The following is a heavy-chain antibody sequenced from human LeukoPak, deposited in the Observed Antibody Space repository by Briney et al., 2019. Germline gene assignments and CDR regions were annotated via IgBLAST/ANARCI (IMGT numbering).Heavy chain of an antibody. D-gene: IGHD3-3*01. V-gene: IGHV3-23*01. CDR1: GLTFSNYA. CDR3: AKDPYYDFWSGYYYFDY. J-gene: IGHJ4*02. Sequence: GGSLRLSCAASGLTFSNYAMSWVRQAPGKGLEWVSGVSGSGGYTYYADSVKGRFTISRDNSKNTLYLQMNSLRAEDTAIYYCAKDPYYDFWSGYYYFDYWGQGTLVTVSS. CDR2: VSGSGGYT.